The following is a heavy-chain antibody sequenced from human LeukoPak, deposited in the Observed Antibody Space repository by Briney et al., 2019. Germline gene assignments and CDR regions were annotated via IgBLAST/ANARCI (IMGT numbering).Heavy chain of an antibody. V-gene: IGHV4-34*01. CDR3: ARGSAYTYAFTGRERTKSRLDS. CDR1: GGSFSGYY. CDR2: INHSGST. Sequence: SETLSLTCAVYGGSFSGYYWSWIRQPPGKGLEWIGEINHSGSTNYNPSLKSRVTISVDTPKNQFSLKLSSVTAADTAVYYCARGSAYTYAFTGRERTKSRLDSWGQGTLVTVSS. J-gene: IGHJ4*02. D-gene: IGHD3-16*01.